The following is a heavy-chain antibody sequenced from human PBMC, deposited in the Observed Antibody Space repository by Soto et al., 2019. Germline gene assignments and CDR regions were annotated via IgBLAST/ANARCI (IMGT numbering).Heavy chain of an antibody. D-gene: IGHD6-6*01. V-gene: IGHV3-33*01. J-gene: IGHJ6*02. CDR1: GFTFSSYG. CDR3: AREKEDEGSSSLRVYYGMDA. CDR2: IWYDGSNK. Sequence: GGSLRLSCAASGFTFSSYGMHWVRQAPGKGLEWVAVIWYDGSNKYYADSVKGRFTISRDNSKNTLYLQMNSLRAEDTAVYYCAREKEDEGSSSLRVYYGMDAWGQGTTVTVSS.